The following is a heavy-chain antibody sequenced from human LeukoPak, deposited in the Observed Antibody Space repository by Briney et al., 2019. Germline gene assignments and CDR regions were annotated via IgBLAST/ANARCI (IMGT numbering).Heavy chain of an antibody. D-gene: IGHD4-23*01. CDR3: ARTSYGGKGAFDI. J-gene: IGHJ3*02. V-gene: IGHV3-7*01. CDR2: IKQDGSEK. CDR1: GFTFSSYW. Sequence: GGSLRLSCAASGFTFSSYWMSWVRQAPGKGLEWVANIKQDGSEKYYVDSVKGRFTISRDNAKNSLYLQMNSLRAEDTAVYYCARTSYGGKGAFDIWGQGTMVTVSS.